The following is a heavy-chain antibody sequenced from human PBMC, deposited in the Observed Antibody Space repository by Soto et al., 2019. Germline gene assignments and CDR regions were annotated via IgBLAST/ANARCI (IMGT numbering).Heavy chain of an antibody. CDR1: GGSISSYY. CDR2: IYYSGST. Sequence: PSETLSLTCTVSGGSISSYYWSWTRQPPGKGLEWIGYIYYSGSTNYNPSLKSRVTISVDTSKNQFSLKLSSVTAADTAVYYCARASIWFGESYYYYYGMDVWGQGTTVTVSS. V-gene: IGHV4-59*12. D-gene: IGHD3-10*01. CDR3: ARASIWFGESYYYYYGMDV. J-gene: IGHJ6*02.